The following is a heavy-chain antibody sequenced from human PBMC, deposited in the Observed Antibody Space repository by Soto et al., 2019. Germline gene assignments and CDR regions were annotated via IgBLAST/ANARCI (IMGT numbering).Heavy chain of an antibody. J-gene: IGHJ5*02. CDR2: INPKSRGT. V-gene: IGHV1-2*02. Sequence: ASVKVSCKASGYTFTDYFIHWVRQVPGQGFEWMGWINPKSRGTTYAQKFQGRVTMTRDTSNSTAYMELRGLRSDDTAVYYCARVTRKAGNWFDPWGQGTLVTVSS. CDR1: GYTFTDYF. CDR3: ARVTRKAGNWFDP.